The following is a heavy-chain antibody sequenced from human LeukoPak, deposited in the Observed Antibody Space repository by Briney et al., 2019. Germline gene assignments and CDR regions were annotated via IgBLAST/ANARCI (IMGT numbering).Heavy chain of an antibody. Sequence: ASVKVSCKASGYTFTSYYMHWVRQAPGQGLGWMGIINPSGGSTSYAQKFQGRVTMTRDTSTSTVYMELSSLRSEDTAVYYCARASQAGGFLEWFNWFDPWGQGTLVTVSS. CDR2: INPSGGST. V-gene: IGHV1-46*01. D-gene: IGHD3-3*01. CDR1: GYTFTSYY. J-gene: IGHJ5*02. CDR3: ARASQAGGFLEWFNWFDP.